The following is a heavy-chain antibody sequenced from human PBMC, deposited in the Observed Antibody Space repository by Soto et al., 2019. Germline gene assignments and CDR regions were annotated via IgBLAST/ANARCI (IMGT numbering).Heavy chain of an antibody. Sequence: LGESLKISCKGSGYSFTSYWIGWVRQMPGKGLEWMGIIYPGDSDTRYSPSFQGQVTISADKSISTAYLQWSSLKASDTAMYYCARLSCSGGSCYRFYYYYRMDLWGQGTTVTVS. CDR2: IYPGDSDT. CDR1: GYSFTSYW. CDR3: ARLSCSGGSCYRFYYYYRMDL. V-gene: IGHV5-51*01. J-gene: IGHJ6*02. D-gene: IGHD2-15*01.